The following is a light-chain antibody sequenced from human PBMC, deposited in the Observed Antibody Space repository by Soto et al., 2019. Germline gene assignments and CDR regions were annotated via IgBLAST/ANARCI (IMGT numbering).Light chain of an antibody. CDR2: DVS. V-gene: IGLV2-14*03. CDR3: TSYTSSFTYV. CDR1: SSDVGGYNF. Sequence: QSVLTQPASVSGSPRQSITISFTGTSSDVGGYNFVSWYQHHPGKAPKLIIYDVSNRPSGVSNRFSGSKSGNTASLTISGLQAEDEADYYCTSYTSSFTYVFGTGTKVTVL. J-gene: IGLJ1*01.